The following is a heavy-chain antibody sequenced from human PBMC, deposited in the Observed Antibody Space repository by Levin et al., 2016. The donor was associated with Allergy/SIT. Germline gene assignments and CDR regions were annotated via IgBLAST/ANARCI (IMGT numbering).Heavy chain of an antibody. Sequence: GGSLRLSCAASGFTFSSYWMHWVRQVPGKGLVWVSRIKGDGSSTSYADSVKGRFTVSRDNAKNTLYLQMNSLRVEDTAVYYCTRDHSIVAGGVGVWTYWGQGTLVTVSS. CDR2: IKGDGSST. J-gene: IGHJ4*02. CDR1: GFTFSSYW. CDR3: TRDHSIVAGGVGVWTY. D-gene: IGHD3-3*01. V-gene: IGHV3-74*01.